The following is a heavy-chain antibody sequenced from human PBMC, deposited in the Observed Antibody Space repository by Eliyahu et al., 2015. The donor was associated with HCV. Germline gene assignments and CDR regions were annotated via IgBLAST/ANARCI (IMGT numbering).Heavy chain of an antibody. CDR3: VRGGMDV. CDR2: ISSDGGST. CDR1: GFTFSSFA. J-gene: IGHJ6*02. V-gene: IGHV3-64D*09. Sequence: EVQVVESGGGLVQXGGSXRLSCSASGFTFSSFAMHWVRQAPGKGLEYVSGISSDGGSTYYADSVKGRFTISRDNSKSTLCLQMSSLRAEDTAIYYCVRGGMDVWGQGTTVTVSS.